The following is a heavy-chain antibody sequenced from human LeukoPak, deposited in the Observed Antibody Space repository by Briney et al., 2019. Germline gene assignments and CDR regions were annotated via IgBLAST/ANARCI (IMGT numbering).Heavy chain of an antibody. Sequence: ASVKVSCKASGYTFTGYYIHWVRQAPGQGLEWMGWINPNSGGTNYAQNFQGRVTMTRDTSISTAYMELSRLRSDDTAVYYCAPVRGGDYFDYWGQGTLVTVSS. V-gene: IGHV1-2*02. CDR1: GYTFTGYY. CDR2: INPNSGGT. CDR3: APVRGGDYFDY. J-gene: IGHJ4*02. D-gene: IGHD2-2*01.